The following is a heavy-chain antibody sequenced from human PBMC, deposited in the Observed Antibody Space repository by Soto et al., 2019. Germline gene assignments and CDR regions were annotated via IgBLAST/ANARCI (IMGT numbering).Heavy chain of an antibody. CDR1: GGTFSSYA. V-gene: IGHV1-69*01. CDR3: ARSGGGASWKVRGYFDY. Sequence: QVQLVQSGAEVKKPGSSVKVSCKASGGTFSSYAISWVRQAPGQGLEWMGGIIPIFGTANYAQKFQGRVTMTADESTSTAYMELSSLRSEDTAVYYCARSGGGASWKVRGYFDYWGQGTLVTVSS. D-gene: IGHD3-10*01. J-gene: IGHJ4*02. CDR2: IIPIFGTA.